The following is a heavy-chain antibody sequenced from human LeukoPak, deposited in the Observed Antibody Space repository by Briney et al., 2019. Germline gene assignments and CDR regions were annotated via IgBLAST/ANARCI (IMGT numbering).Heavy chain of an antibody. J-gene: IGHJ4*02. Sequence: SGPALVKPTQTLTLTCTCSGVSLSTSGMRVSWIRQSPGKALEWLARIDWDDDKYYSTSLKTRLTISKDTSKNQVVLTMTNMDPVDTATYYCARIPPNYGGNPHFDYWGQGTLVTVSS. V-gene: IGHV2-70*04. CDR2: IDWDDDK. D-gene: IGHD4-23*01. CDR1: GVSLSTSGMR. CDR3: ARIPPNYGGNPHFDY.